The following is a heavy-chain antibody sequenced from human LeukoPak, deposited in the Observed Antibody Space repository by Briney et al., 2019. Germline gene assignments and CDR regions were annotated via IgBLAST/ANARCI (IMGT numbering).Heavy chain of an antibody. CDR1: GYSITSGYH. Sequence: TLSLTCTVSGYSITSGYHWGWIRQPPGKALEWLALIYWNDDKRYSPSLKSRLTITKDTSKNQVVLTMTNMDPVDTATYYCAHSPYDFWSGYVNYWGQGTLVTVSS. J-gene: IGHJ4*02. D-gene: IGHD3-3*01. CDR2: IYWNDDK. V-gene: IGHV2-5*01. CDR3: AHSPYDFWSGYVNY.